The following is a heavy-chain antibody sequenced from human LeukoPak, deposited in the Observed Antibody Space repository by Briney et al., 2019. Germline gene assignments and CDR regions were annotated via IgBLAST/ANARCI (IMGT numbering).Heavy chain of an antibody. CDR3: VVVAGSPS. D-gene: IGHD2-15*01. CDR1: GFTFSNFG. V-gene: IGHV3-30*02. CDR2: IRFDGSNQ. J-gene: IGHJ5*02. Sequence: GGSLRLSCAASGFTFSNFGMHWVRQAPGKGLEWVAFIRFDGSNQYYADSVKGRFTISRDNSKNALYLQMNSLRAEDTAVYFVVVVAGSPSWGQGTLVTVSS.